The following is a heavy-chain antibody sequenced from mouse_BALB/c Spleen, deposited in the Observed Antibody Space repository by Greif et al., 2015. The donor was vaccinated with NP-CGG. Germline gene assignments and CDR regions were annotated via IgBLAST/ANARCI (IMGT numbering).Heavy chain of an antibody. CDR1: GYTFTSYW. CDR2: IYPGDGDT. D-gene: IGHD2-4*01. J-gene: IGHJ4*01. V-gene: IGHV1-87*01. CDR3: ARGARMITTTGYAMDY. Sequence: VQLQQSGAELARPGASVKLSCKASGYTFTSYWMQWVKQRPGQGLEWIGAIYPGDGDTRYTQKFKGKATLTADKSSSXAYMQLSSLASEDSAVYYCARGARMITTTGYAMDYWGQGTSVTVSS.